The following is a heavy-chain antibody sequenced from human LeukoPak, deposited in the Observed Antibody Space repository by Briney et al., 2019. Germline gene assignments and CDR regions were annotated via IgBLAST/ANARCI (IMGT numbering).Heavy chain of an antibody. CDR1: GFTFSSYG. J-gene: IGHJ4*02. D-gene: IGHD6-19*01. CDR2: ISYDGSNK. Sequence: GGSLRLSCAASGFTFSSYGMHWVRQAPGKGLEWVAVISYDGSNKYYADSVKGRFTISRDNSKNTLYLQMNSLRAEDTAVYYCAKDRLPSYSSGWYYFDYWGQGTLVTVFS. CDR3: AKDRLPSYSSGWYYFDY. V-gene: IGHV3-30*18.